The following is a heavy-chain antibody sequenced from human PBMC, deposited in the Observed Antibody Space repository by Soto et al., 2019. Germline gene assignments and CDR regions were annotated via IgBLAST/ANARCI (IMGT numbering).Heavy chain of an antibody. CDR3: ARDTSGYDSS. D-gene: IGHD5-12*01. CDR2: ISSSSSYI. J-gene: IGHJ4*02. CDR1: VFTGSSYS. V-gene: IGHV3-21*01. Sequence: KPWGSLRLSGAASVFTGSSYSMNWVRQAPGKGLEWVSSISSSSSYIYYADSVKGRFTISRDNAKNSLYLQMNSLRAEDTAVYYCARDTSGYDSSWGQGTLVTVSS.